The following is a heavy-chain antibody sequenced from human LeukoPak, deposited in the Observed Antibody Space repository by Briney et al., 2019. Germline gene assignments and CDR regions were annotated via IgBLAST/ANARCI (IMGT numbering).Heavy chain of an antibody. D-gene: IGHD3-22*01. CDR3: ARHRPYYSDSRGYFDY. J-gene: IGHJ4*02. CDR1: GGSISSYY. Sequence: SETLSLTCTVSGGSISSYYWSWIRQPPGKGLEWVGSIYYSGSTNYNSSLKSRVTISVDTSENQFSLKLRSVTAADTAVYYCARHRPYYSDSRGYFDYWGQGTLVTVSS. V-gene: IGHV4-59*08. CDR2: IYYSGST.